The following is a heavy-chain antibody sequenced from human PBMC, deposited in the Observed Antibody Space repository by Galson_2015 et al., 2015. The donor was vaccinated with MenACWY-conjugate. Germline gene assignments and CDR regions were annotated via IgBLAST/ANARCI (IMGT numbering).Heavy chain of an antibody. D-gene: IGHD5-12*01. Sequence: SLRLSCAASGFRFSSYTFYWVRQSPGMGLEWVAVVSYDASSRYYRDSVQGRFTVSRDNSKNTVSLEMSSLGPEDSAVYYCVRAEGWLRSAFDLWGQGTMVTVSS. J-gene: IGHJ3*01. CDR3: VRAEGWLRSAFDL. V-gene: IGHV3-30*10. CDR2: VSYDASSR. CDR1: GFRFSSYT.